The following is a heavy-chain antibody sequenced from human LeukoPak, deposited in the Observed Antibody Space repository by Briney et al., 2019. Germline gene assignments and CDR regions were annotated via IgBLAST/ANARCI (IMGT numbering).Heavy chain of an antibody. CDR1: GGSFSGYY. Sequence: SETLSLTCAVYGGSFSGYYWRWIRQPPGKGLEWIGEIKHSGSTNYHPSLKSRVPISVDTSKNQLSLKLSSLTDADTAVYYCARGVPDIVVVPAATPRYFDLWGRGTRVTVSS. D-gene: IGHD2-2*01. J-gene: IGHJ2*01. V-gene: IGHV4-34*01. CDR2: IKHSGST. CDR3: ARGVPDIVVVPAATPRYFDL.